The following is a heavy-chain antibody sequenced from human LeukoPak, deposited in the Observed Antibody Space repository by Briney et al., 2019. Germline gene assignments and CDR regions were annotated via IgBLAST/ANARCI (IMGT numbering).Heavy chain of an antibody. CDR3: AREFRGSHNEGSGYADY. CDR1: GGTISSYA. CDR2: IIPLLDIR. Sequence: GASVKVSCKASGGTISSYAISWVRQAPGEGLEWMGRIIPLLDIRDFAQKFQGRVTFTADTSTSTAYMELSSLRSDDTAVYFCAREFRGSHNEGSGYADYWGQGTLVTVSS. V-gene: IGHV1-69*04. J-gene: IGHJ4*02. D-gene: IGHD3-22*01.